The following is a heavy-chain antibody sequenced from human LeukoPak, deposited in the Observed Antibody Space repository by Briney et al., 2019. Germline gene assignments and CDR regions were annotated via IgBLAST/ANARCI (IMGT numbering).Heavy chain of an antibody. V-gene: IGHV3-11*05. Sequence: TGGSLRLSCAASGFSISDYCMSWFRQAPGKGLEWVSNISPTGSYTNYADSVKGRFTISRDNAKKSLYLQMNSLRAEDTAVYYCARDTTWIQLWLHYWGQGTLVTVSS. J-gene: IGHJ4*02. D-gene: IGHD5-18*01. CDR3: ARDTTWIQLWLHY. CDR1: GFSISDYC. CDR2: ISPTGSYT.